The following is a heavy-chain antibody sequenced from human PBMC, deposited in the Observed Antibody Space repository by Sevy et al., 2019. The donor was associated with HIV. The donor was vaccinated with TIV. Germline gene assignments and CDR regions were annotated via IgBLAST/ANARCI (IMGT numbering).Heavy chain of an antibody. D-gene: IGHD3-3*01. V-gene: IGHV3-15*01. CDR1: GYTFNNAW. Sequence: GGSLRLSCAASGYTFNNAWMSWVRQAPGKGLEWLGRIKSKTDGGSAEYASPVQGRFTISRDDSKSTLYLQMNRLRTEDTGVYYCTWATVFGATWFDPWGQGALVTVSS. CDR2: IKSKTDGGSA. J-gene: IGHJ5*02. CDR3: TWATVFGATWFDP.